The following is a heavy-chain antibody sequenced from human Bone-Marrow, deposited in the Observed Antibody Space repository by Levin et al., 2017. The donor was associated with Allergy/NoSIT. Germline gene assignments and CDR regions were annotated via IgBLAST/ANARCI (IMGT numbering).Heavy chain of an antibody. J-gene: IGHJ5*02. V-gene: IGHV1-18*01. D-gene: IGHD3-22*01. CDR1: GYTFRSYG. CDR2: ISAYNGNT. Sequence: ASVKVSCKASGYTFRSYGISWVRQAPGQGLEWMGWISAYNGNTNYAQKFQGRVTMTTDTSTSTAYMELRSLRSDDTAVYYCARAGIVVTDPAFDPWGQGTLVTVSS. CDR3: ARAGIVVTDPAFDP.